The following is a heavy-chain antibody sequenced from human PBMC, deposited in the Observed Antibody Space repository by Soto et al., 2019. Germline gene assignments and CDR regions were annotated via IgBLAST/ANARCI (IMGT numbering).Heavy chain of an antibody. Sequence: ASVKVSCKASSYTLTSYGISWLRQAHGQGLEWMGWISAYNGNTNYAQKIQCRVTMTTDTSTSTGYMQLKSXICGDTAVYYCARVPLDDIFTGYLNGCDPGRQGTMVTGSS. J-gene: IGHJ5*02. CDR3: ARVPLDDIFTGYLNGCDP. CDR1: SYTLTSYG. V-gene: IGHV1-18*01. D-gene: IGHD3-9*01. CDR2: ISAYNGNT.